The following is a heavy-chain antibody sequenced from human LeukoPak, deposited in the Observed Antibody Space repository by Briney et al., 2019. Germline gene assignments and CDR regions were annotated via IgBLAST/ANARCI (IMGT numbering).Heavy chain of an antibody. CDR2: FGGTGDI. Sequence: GGSLRLSCAASGFTFSTTAMAWVRQAPGKGLELVSGFGGTGDIHYADSVRGRFTISRDNSKGILYLQVDSLRAEDTAVYYCAKDVLRWAFGSWGQGTLVTVSS. J-gene: IGHJ4*02. CDR3: AKDVLRWAFGS. D-gene: IGHD3-16*01. V-gene: IGHV3-23*01. CDR1: GFTFSTTA.